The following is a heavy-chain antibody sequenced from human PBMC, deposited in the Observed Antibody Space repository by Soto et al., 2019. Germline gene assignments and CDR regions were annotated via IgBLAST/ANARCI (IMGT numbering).Heavy chain of an antibody. V-gene: IGHV4-31*03. D-gene: IGHD5-12*01. J-gene: IGHJ5*01. Sequence: QVQLQESGPGLVKPSQTLSLTCPVSGGSITRGGSYWSWIRQHPEKGLEWIGYVAYSGGTYYNPSLKSRVTFLVDMSKNLLSLRMSSVTAADTAVYYCARAWLEYNWFDSWGQGTLVTVSS. CDR1: GGSITRGGSY. CDR3: ARAWLEYNWFDS. CDR2: VAYSGGT.